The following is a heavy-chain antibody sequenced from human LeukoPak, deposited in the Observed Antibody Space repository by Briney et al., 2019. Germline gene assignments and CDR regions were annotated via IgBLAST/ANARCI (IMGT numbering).Heavy chain of an antibody. CDR3: ARGEYQLLPLYFDY. CDR1: GCSISSGGYY. CDR2: IYYSGST. D-gene: IGHD2-2*01. Sequence: PSETLSLTCTVSGCSISSGGYYWSWIRQHPGKGLEWIGYIYYSGSTYYNPSLKSRVTISVDTSKNQFSLKLSSVTAADTAVYYCARGEYQLLPLYFDYWGQGTLVTVSS. V-gene: IGHV4-31*03. J-gene: IGHJ4*02.